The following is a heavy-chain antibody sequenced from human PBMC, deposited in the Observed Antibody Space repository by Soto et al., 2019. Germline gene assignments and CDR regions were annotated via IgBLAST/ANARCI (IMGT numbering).Heavy chain of an antibody. CDR2: ISYDGSNK. Sequence: GGSLRLSCAASGFTFSSYGMHWVRQAPGKGLEWVAVISYDGSNKYYADSVKGRFTISRDNSKNTLYLQMNSLRAEDTAVYYCAKAVQLYDSPFDYWGQGTLVTVSS. CDR1: GFTFSSYG. V-gene: IGHV3-30*18. J-gene: IGHJ4*02. D-gene: IGHD3-22*01. CDR3: AKAVQLYDSPFDY.